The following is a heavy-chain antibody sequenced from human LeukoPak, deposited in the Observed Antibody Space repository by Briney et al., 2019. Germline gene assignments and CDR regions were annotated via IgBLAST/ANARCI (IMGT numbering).Heavy chain of an antibody. CDR1: GGSISSYY. Sequence: SGTLSLTCTVSGGSISSYYWSWIRQPPGKGLEWIGYIYYSGSTNYNPSLKSRVTISVDTSKNQFSLKLSSVTAADTAVYYCARHVGSSTKFDYWGQGALVTVSS. D-gene: IGHD6-13*01. CDR2: IYYSGST. V-gene: IGHV4-59*01. CDR3: ARHVGSSTKFDY. J-gene: IGHJ4*02.